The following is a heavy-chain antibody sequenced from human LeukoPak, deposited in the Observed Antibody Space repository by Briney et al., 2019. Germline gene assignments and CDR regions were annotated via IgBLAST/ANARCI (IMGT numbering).Heavy chain of an antibody. D-gene: IGHD6-19*01. CDR1: GGSVSSGSYY. V-gene: IGHV4-61*01. CDR2: IYYSGST. J-gene: IGHJ4*02. Sequence: SETLSLTCTVSGGSVSSGSYYWSWIRQPPGKGLEWIGYIYYSGSTNYNPSLKSRVTISVDTSKNQFSLKLSSVTAADTAVYYCARAETGYSSGWYGYYFDYWGQGTLVTVSS. CDR3: ARAETGYSSGWYGYYFDY.